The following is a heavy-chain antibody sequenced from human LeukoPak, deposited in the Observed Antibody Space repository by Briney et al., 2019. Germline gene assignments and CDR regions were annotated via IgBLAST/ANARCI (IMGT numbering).Heavy chain of an antibody. V-gene: IGHV4-39*07. J-gene: IGHJ4*02. Sequence: SETLSLTCTVSGGSITNNNYYWDWIRQPPGKGLEWIGVLYYSGSTHYNPSLKSQVTISVYTSKNQFSLKLSSVTAADTAVYYCARASRRDYYDRSGSPSDWGQGTLVTVSS. CDR3: ARASRRDYYDRSGSPSD. CDR2: LYYSGST. D-gene: IGHD3-22*01. CDR1: GGSITNNNYY.